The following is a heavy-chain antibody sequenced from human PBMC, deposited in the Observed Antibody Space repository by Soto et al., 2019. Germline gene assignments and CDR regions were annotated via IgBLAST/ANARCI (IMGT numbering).Heavy chain of an antibody. V-gene: IGHV5-51*01. Sequence: PGESLKISCKGSGYSFTSYWIGWVRQMPGKGLEWMGIIYPGDSDTRYSPSFQGQVTISADKSISTAYLQWSSLKASDTAMYYCARQSVVVTAIPGYGMDVWGQGTTVTVSS. D-gene: IGHD2-21*02. CDR1: GYSFTSYW. CDR2: IYPGDSDT. CDR3: ARQSVVVTAIPGYGMDV. J-gene: IGHJ6*02.